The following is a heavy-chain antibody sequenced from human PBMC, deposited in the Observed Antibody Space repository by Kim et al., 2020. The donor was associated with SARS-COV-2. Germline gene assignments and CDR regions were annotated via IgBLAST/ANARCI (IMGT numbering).Heavy chain of an antibody. V-gene: IGHV5-51*01. D-gene: IGHD1-1*01. CDR2: DT. Sequence: DTRYSPSFQGQVTIAADKSISTAYLQWSSLKASDTAMYYCARHTGGTGDYWGQGTLVTVSS. J-gene: IGHJ4*02. CDR3: ARHTGGTGDY.